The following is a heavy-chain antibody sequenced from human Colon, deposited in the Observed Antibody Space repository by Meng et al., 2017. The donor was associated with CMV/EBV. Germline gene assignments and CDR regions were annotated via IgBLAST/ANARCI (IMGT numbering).Heavy chain of an antibody. CDR3: ARDSDDYSDYAHWFDA. CDR1: GFIFSSSS. J-gene: IGHJ5*02. CDR2: ISSSGSYI. V-gene: IGHV3-21*01. D-gene: IGHD4-11*01. Sequence: GESLKISCAASGFIFSSSSFNWVRQAPGKGLEWVACISSSGSYIYCEDSVNGRSTIARDNTKNSVYLQMNNLRAEDTAVYYCARDSDDYSDYAHWFDAWGQGTLVTVSS.